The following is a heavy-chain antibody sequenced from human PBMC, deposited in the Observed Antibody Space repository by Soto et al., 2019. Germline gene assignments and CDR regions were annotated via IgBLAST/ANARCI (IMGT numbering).Heavy chain of an antibody. CDR3: ASPRVRDSSGYYWGVFDY. Sequence: QVQLVQSGAEVKKPGSSVKVSCKASGGTFSSYAISWVRQAPGQGLEWMGGIIPIFGTANYAQKFQGRVTITADESTSTAYMELSSLRSEDTAVYYCASPRVRDSSGYYWGVFDYWGQGTLVTVSS. CDR1: GGTFSSYA. J-gene: IGHJ4*02. CDR2: IIPIFGTA. D-gene: IGHD3-22*01. V-gene: IGHV1-69*01.